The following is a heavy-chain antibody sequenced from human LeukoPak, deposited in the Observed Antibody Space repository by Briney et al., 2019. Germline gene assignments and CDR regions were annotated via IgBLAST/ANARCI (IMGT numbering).Heavy chain of an antibody. V-gene: IGHV3-23*01. D-gene: IGHD3-3*01. CDR3: AKSHTTFGVATEAPPFDY. J-gene: IGHJ4*02. Sequence: GGSLRLSCAASGFTFSSYAMSWVRQAPGKGLEWVSGISGGGDSTYYADSVKGRFTISRDNSKNTLYVRMNSLRAEDTAVYYCAKSHTTFGVATEAPPFDYWGQGTLVTVSS. CDR2: ISGGGDST. CDR1: GFTFSSYA.